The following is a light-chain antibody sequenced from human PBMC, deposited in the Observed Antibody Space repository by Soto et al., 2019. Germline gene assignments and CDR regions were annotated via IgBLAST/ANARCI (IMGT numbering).Light chain of an antibody. Sequence: EIVMTQSPATLSVSPGXRATLSCRASQSVRSDLAWYQQKPGQAPRLLIFGASTRATGIPARFSGSGSGTEFTLSISSLQSEDFAVYFCQQYVNWPLTFGGGTKVDIK. J-gene: IGKJ4*01. CDR1: QSVRSD. CDR3: QQYVNWPLT. V-gene: IGKV3-15*01. CDR2: GAS.